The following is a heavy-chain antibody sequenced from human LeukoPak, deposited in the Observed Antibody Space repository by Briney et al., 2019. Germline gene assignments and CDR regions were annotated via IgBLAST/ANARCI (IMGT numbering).Heavy chain of an antibody. J-gene: IGHJ6*02. CDR1: GFTFSSYG. D-gene: IGHD4-17*01. CDR2: ISYDGSNK. CDR3: TKDASDYGDYYYGMDV. V-gene: IGHV3-30*18. Sequence: GGSLRLSCAASGFTFSSYGMHWVRQAPGKGLEWVAVISYDGSNKNYADSVKGRFTISRDISKNTLYLQMNSLRAEDTAVYYCTKDASDYGDYYYGMDVWGQGTTVTVSS.